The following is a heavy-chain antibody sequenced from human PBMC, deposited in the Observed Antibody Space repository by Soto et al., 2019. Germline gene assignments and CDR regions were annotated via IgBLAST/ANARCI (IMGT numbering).Heavy chain of an antibody. Sequence: EVQLLESGGGLVQPGGSLRLSCAASGFTFSSYAMSWVRQAPGKGLEWVSAISGSGGSTYYADSVKGRFTISRYNSKNTLYLQMDSLRAEDTAVYYCAKVGGGSGIYYYYYYMDVWGKGTTVTVSS. CDR2: ISGSGGST. CDR3: AKVGGGSGIYYYYYYMDV. V-gene: IGHV3-23*01. D-gene: IGHD3-16*01. CDR1: GFTFSSYA. J-gene: IGHJ6*03.